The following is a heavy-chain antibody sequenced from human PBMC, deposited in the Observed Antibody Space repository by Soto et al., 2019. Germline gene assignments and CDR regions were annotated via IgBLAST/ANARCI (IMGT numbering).Heavy chain of an antibody. CDR1: GGSISSYY. Sequence: SETLSLTCTVSGGSISSYYWSWIRQPPGKGLERIGYTYNSVSTNYNPSLKSRVTISVDTSKNQFSLKLTSVTAADTAVYYCAGDPAPWGQGTLVTVSS. CDR3: AGDPAP. V-gene: IGHV4-59*12. CDR2: TYNSVST. J-gene: IGHJ5*02.